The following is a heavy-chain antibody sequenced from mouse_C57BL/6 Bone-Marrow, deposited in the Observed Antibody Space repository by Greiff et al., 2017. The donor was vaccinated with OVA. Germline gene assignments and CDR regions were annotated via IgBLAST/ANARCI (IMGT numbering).Heavy chain of an antibody. D-gene: IGHD1-1*01. V-gene: IGHV1-76*01. CDR2: LYPGSGNT. CDR3: ARGDYYGSSCAY. CDR1: GYTFTDYY. Sequence: VQLQQSGAELVRPGASVKLSCKASGYTFTDYYINWVKQRPGQGLEWIARLYPGSGNTYYNEKFKGKATLTAEKSSSTAYMQLSSLTSEDSAVYFCARGDYYGSSCAYWGQGTLVTVSA. J-gene: IGHJ3*01.